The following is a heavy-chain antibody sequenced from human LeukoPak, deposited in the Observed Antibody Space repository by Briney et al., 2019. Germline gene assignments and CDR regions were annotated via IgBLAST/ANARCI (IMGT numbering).Heavy chain of an antibody. CDR1: GFTFDDYG. D-gene: IGHD3-10*01. Sequence: PGGSLRLSCAASGFTFDDYGMSWVRHAPGKGLEWVSVIYTDGNIYYADSVRGRFTISKDNSKNTVDLLMNSVRAEDTALYFCAKGKFGDPLNYWGQGTLVTVSS. CDR3: AKGKFGDPLNY. CDR2: IYTDGNI. V-gene: IGHV3-23*03. J-gene: IGHJ4*02.